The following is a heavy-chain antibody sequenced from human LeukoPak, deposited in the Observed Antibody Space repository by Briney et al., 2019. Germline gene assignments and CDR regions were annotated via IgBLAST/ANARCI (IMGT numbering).Heavy chain of an antibody. V-gene: IGHV3-21*01. D-gene: IGHD6-19*01. CDR3: ARVSVAGAVIDAFDI. Sequence: GGSLRLSCAASGFTFSTYTMNWVRQAPGKGLEWVSCISGSSVYIYYADSLKGRFTISRDNAKNSLYLQMNGLRAADTAVYYCARVSVAGAVIDAFDIWGQGTMVTVSS. CDR1: GFTFSTYT. J-gene: IGHJ3*02. CDR2: ISGSSVYI.